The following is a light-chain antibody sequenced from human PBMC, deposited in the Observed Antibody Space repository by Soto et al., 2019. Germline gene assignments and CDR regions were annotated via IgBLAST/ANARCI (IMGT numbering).Light chain of an antibody. CDR3: QQYKTYPWT. J-gene: IGKJ1*01. CDR1: QSLSSW. CDR2: KAS. Sequence: DIQMTQSPSTLSASVGDRVTVTCRASQSLSSWLAWYQQKPGKAPKLLIHKASTLESGVPSRFSGSESGTEFTLTISSLQPDDFATYYCQQYKTYPWTFGQGTKVEIK. V-gene: IGKV1-5*03.